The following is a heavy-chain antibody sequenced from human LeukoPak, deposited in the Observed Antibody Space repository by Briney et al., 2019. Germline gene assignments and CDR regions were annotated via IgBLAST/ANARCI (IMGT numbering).Heavy chain of an antibody. CDR1: GFTFSSYS. V-gene: IGHV3-21*01. D-gene: IGHD6-13*01. CDR2: ISSSSYI. J-gene: IGHJ4*02. Sequence: PGGSLRLSCAASGFTFSSYSMNSVRQAPGKGLEWVSSISSSSYIYYADSVKCRFTISRDNAKNSLYLQMNSLRAEDTAVYYCARDPRIAAAGIFDYWGQGTLVTVSS. CDR3: ARDPRIAAAGIFDY.